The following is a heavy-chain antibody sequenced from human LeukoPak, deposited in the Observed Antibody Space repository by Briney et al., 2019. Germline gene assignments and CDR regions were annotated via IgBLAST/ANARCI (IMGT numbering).Heavy chain of an antibody. Sequence: GGSLRLSCAASGFTFSSYSMNWVRQAPGKGLEWVSSISSSSSYIYYADSVKGRFTISRDNAKNSLYLQMNSLRAEDTAVYYCARDSLRTYDRFDYWGQGTLVTVSS. CDR2: ISSSSSYI. D-gene: IGHD3-9*01. J-gene: IGHJ4*02. V-gene: IGHV3-21*01. CDR3: ARDSLRTYDRFDY. CDR1: GFTFSSYS.